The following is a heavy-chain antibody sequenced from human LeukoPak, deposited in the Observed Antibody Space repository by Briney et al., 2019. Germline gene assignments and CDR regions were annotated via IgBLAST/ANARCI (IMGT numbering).Heavy chain of an antibody. Sequence: ASVKVSCKASGYTFTGYYMHWVRQAPGQGLEWMGWINPNSGGTNYAQKFQGRVTMTRDTSISTAYMELSRLRSDDTAVYYCARDLVPDYYYDSSGYREGFDYWGQGTLVTVSS. D-gene: IGHD3-22*01. CDR1: GYTFTGYY. CDR2: INPNSGGT. J-gene: IGHJ4*02. CDR3: ARDLVPDYYYDSSGYREGFDY. V-gene: IGHV1-2*02.